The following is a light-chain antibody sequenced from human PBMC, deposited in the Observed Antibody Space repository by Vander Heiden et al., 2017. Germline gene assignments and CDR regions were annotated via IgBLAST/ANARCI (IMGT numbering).Light chain of an antibody. J-gene: IGLJ2*01. V-gene: IGLV3-27*01. Sequence: SYELTQPSSVSVSPGQTARLTCSGDVLAKKYARWFKQKPGQAPVVVIYKDSERPSVIPERFSGSSSGTTVTLTLSGAQVEDEADYYCYSAADNNVIFGGGTKLTVL. CDR2: KDS. CDR3: YSAADNNVI. CDR1: VLAKKY.